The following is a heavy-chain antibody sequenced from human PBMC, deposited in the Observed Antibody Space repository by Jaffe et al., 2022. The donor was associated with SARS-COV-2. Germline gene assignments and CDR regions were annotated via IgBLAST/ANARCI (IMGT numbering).Heavy chain of an antibody. CDR2: IYSVSTGGSI. J-gene: IGHJ3*01. Sequence: VQLVESGGGLVQPGGSLRLSCAASGFTVTNSYMTWVRQAPGKGLEWVSGIYSVSTGGSIYYADSVKGRFTISRDNSQNTLYLQMHSLRDEDTAVYYCARKFGRPINALDLWGLGTLVTVSS. CDR1: GFTVTNSY. D-gene: IGHD3-16*01. CDR3: ARKFGRPINALDL. V-gene: IGHV3-66*02.